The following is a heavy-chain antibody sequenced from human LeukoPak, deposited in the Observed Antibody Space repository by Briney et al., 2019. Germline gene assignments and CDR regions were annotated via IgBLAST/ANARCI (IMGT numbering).Heavy chain of an antibody. V-gene: IGHV4-59*01. CDR1: GGSISSYY. D-gene: IGHD1-20*01. J-gene: IGHJ4*02. Sequence: SETLSLTCTVSGGSISSYYWSWIRQPPGKGLEWIGYIYYSGSTNYNPSLKSRVTISVDTSKNQFSLKLSSVTAADTAVYYCARDITGTTFIDYWGQGTLVTVSS. CDR2: IYYSGST. CDR3: ARDITGTTFIDY.